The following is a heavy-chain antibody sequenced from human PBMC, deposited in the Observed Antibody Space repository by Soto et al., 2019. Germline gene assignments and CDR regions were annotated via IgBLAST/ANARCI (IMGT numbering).Heavy chain of an antibody. CDR1: GCTFSSYS. Sequence: QIQMVQSGAEVKQPGASVKISCKTSGCTFSSYSINWVRQAPGQGLEWMAWISTNSGNTHYAERVQGRVTVTLDKSARTAFMEMWGLTSDDTAVYFCARDNGYYDFWGQGTLVTVSS. CDR3: ARDNGYYDF. CDR2: ISTNSGNT. J-gene: IGHJ4*02. V-gene: IGHV1-18*01. D-gene: IGHD2-8*01.